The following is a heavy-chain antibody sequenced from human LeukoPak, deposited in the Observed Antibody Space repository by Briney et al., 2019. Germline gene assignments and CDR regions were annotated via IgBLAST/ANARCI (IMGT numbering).Heavy chain of an antibody. V-gene: IGHV4-4*07. CDR1: GGSISSDY. Sequence: SETLSLTCTVSGGSISSDYWSWIRQPAGKGREWIGRIYPSESTNYNPSLKSRVTMSVDTSKNQFSLKLSSVIAADTAVYYCARDTHDYSRPGVPFDYWGQGTLVTVSS. D-gene: IGHD4-11*01. CDR2: IYPSEST. J-gene: IGHJ4*02. CDR3: ARDTHDYSRPGVPFDY.